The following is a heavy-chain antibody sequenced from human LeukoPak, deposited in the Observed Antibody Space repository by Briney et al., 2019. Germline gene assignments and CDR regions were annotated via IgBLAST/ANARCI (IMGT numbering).Heavy chain of an antibody. CDR2: IIESGEST. CDR1: RCTFKNYA. CDR3: AKGSAQYYFDS. D-gene: IGHD3-10*01. Sequence: PGGSLRLFCAASRCTFKNYAMYWVRQAPGKGLEWVSAIIESGESTYYTDSVKGRFTISRDNSKNTLYLQMNSLRAEDTAFYYCAKGSAQYYFDSWGQGTLVTVSS. V-gene: IGHV3-23*01. J-gene: IGHJ4*02.